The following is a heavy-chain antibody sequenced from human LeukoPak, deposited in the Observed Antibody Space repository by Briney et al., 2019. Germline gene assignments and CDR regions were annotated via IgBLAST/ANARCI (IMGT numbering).Heavy chain of an antibody. V-gene: IGHV3-9*01. CDR2: TSWNGGVI. Sequence: GGSLRLSCAASGFTFHDYAMHWVRQGPEKGLEWVSGTSWNGGVIGYADSVMGRFTVSRDGAKNSLFLQMNSLRPEDTALYYCTKSDCSSTSCHTSDYWGQGTLVTVSS. CDR3: TKSDCSSTSCHTSDY. D-gene: IGHD2-2*02. CDR1: GFTFHDYA. J-gene: IGHJ4*02.